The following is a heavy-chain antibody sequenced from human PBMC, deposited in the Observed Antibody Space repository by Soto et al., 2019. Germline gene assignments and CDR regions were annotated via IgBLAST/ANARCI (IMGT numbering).Heavy chain of an antibody. CDR1: GYTFTSYD. Sequence: GASVKVSCKASGYTFTSYDINWVRQATGQGLEWMGWMNPNSGSTGSAQRFQGRLTMTRNTSINTAYMELTSLTSEDAAVYFCARVHTVTTYFDVWGRGTLVTVSS. D-gene: IGHD4-17*01. J-gene: IGHJ2*01. V-gene: IGHV1-8*01. CDR2: MNPNSGST. CDR3: ARVHTVTTYFDV.